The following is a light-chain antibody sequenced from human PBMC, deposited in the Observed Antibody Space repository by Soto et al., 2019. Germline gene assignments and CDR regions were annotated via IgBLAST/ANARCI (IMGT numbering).Light chain of an antibody. Sequence: DIQLTQSPSTLSASVGDRVTITCQASQSISVWLAWYQQKAGKAPNLLIYKAPRLESGVPSRLSGSGSETEFTLTISGLQPGDSATYYCQQYNSYSPTFGQGTKVDIK. CDR3: QQYNSYSPT. CDR2: KAP. J-gene: IGKJ1*01. V-gene: IGKV1-5*03. CDR1: QSISVW.